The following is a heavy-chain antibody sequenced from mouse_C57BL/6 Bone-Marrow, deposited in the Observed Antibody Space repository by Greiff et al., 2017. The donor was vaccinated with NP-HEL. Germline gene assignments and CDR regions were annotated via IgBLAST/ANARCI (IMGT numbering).Heavy chain of an antibody. D-gene: IGHD1-1*01. V-gene: IGHV5-12*01. CDR3: ARYGSSRYYFDY. CDR1: GFTFSDYY. Sequence: DVKLVESGGGLVQPGGSLKLSCAASGFTFSDYYMYWVRQTPEKRLEWVAYISNGGGSTYYPDTVKGRFTISRDNAKNTLYLQMSRLKSEDTAMYYCARYGSSRYYFDYWGQGTTLTVSS. CDR2: ISNGGGST. J-gene: IGHJ2*01.